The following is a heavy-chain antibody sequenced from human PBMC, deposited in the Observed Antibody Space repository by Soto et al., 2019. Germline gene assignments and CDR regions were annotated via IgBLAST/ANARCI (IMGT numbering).Heavy chain of an antibody. J-gene: IGHJ6*03. D-gene: IGHD2-2*01. CDR1: GGTFSSYT. CDR2: IIPILGIA. V-gene: IGHV1-69*02. Sequence: QVQLVQSGAEVKKPGSSVKVSCKASGGTFSSYTISWVRQAPGQGLEWMGRIIPILGIANYAQQFQGRVTITADKSTSTAYMELSSLRSEDTAVYYCASDGGIVVVPAAMGYYYYYMDVWGKGTTVTVSS. CDR3: ASDGGIVVVPAAMGYYYYYMDV.